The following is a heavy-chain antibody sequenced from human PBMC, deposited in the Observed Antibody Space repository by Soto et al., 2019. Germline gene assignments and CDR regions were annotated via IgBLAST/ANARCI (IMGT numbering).Heavy chain of an antibody. V-gene: IGHV4-31*03. CDR1: GGSITTGGYY. D-gene: IGHD2-15*01. J-gene: IGHJ4*02. Sequence: ASETLSLTCTVSGGSITTGGYYWSWIRQLPGKGLEWIGHRYYSESTYYNPSLKSRVSISLDTSKNQFSLKLSFVTAADTAMYYCARTKCSGGSCYSWSLDYWGQGTQVTVSS. CDR3: ARTKCSGGSCYSWSLDY. CDR2: RYYSEST.